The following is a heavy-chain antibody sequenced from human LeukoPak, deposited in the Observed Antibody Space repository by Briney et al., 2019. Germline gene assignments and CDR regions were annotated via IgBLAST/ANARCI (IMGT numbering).Heavy chain of an antibody. CDR1: GGSFSGYY. CDR2: INHSGST. D-gene: IGHD2-21*02. CDR3: AIAPYGGGDCNDAFDI. J-gene: IGHJ3*02. V-gene: IGHV4-34*01. Sequence: KPSETLSLTCAVYGGSFSGYYWSWIRQPPGKGLEWIGEINHSGSTNYNPSLKSRVTISVDTSKNQFSLKLSSVTAADTAVYYCAIAPYGGGDCNDAFDIWGQGTMVTVSS.